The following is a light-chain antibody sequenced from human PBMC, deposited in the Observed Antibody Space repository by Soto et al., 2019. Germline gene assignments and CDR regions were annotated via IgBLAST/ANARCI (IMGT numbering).Light chain of an antibody. J-gene: IGKJ1*01. CDR3: QQYGNSPWT. V-gene: IGKV3-20*01. CDR1: QSVSSNY. Sequence: TVLTQSPVTLPLTQAERATLSCRASQSVSSNYLAWYQQKLGQAPRLLIYDASRRATGIPDRFSGSGSGTDFTLIISRLEPEDFAVYYCQQYGNSPWTFGQGTKVDIK. CDR2: DAS.